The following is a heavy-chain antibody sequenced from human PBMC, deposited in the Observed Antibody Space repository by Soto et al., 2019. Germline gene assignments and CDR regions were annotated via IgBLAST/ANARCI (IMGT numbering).Heavy chain of an antibody. CDR3: ARDRQYYQFWSGYQNERPYGMDV. D-gene: IGHD3-3*02. CDR2: INHSGGT. J-gene: IGHJ6*02. V-gene: IGHV4-34*01. Sequence: SETLSLTCVVYGGSFSGYYCTWMRQAPGKGLEWIGEINHSGGTNYNSSLKSRVTISVDTSKNQLSLTLYSVTAADTAVYYCARDRQYYQFWSGYQNERPYGMDVWGQGTTVTVSS. CDR1: GGSFSGYY.